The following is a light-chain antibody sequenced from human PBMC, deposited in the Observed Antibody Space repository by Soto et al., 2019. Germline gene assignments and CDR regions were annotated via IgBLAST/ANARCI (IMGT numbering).Light chain of an antibody. CDR2: DIS. CDR1: QSVGNK. Sequence: MTEAAATLYVSPGERATLSCRASQSVGNKVAWYQHKPGQTPRLIIYDISTRAAGVPARFSGSGYGTDFTLTISSLQSEDFAVYYCQPYNTCRSIPFGQRRLPAI. V-gene: IGKV3-15*01. CDR3: QPYNTCRSIP. J-gene: IGKJ5*01.